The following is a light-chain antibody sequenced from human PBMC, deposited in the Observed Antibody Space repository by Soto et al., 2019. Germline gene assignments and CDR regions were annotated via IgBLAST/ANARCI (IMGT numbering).Light chain of an antibody. V-gene: IGLV2-23*01. CDR1: SSDVAPYNL. Sequence: QSALTQPASVSGSPGQSITIYCTGTSSDVAPYNLVSWYQHHPGKAPKLMIYEGSKRPSGVSNRFSGSKSGNTASLTISGLQAEDEADYYCCSYAGSSTYVFGTGTKLTVL. CDR2: EGS. J-gene: IGLJ1*01. CDR3: CSYAGSSTYV.